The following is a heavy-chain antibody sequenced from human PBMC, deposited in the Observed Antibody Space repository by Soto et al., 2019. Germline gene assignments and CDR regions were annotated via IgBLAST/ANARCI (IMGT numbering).Heavy chain of an antibody. CDR2: INSHGSTT. J-gene: IGHJ4*02. V-gene: IGHV3-74*03. Sequence: EGQLVESGGGLVQPGGSLRLSCAASGITFISCWMHWVRQVPGKGLVWVAHINSHGSTTTYADSVKGRFTISRDNAKSTLDLQMNSLRAEDTAVYYCARGSVGANFDYWGQGTLVTVSS. CDR1: GITFISCW. D-gene: IGHD1-26*01. CDR3: ARGSVGANFDY.